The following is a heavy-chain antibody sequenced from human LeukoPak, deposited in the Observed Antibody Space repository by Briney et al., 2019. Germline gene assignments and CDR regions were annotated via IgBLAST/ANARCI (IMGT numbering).Heavy chain of an antibody. V-gene: IGHV3-30*18. J-gene: IGHJ4*02. D-gene: IGHD6-19*01. Sequence: GTSLRLSCAASGFSFSSHGMHWVRQAPGKGLERVALISSDGSKKYYGDSVKGRFTISRDNSKSTLYLQMNSLRTEDTAVYYCAKVSGYTTGWYDYWGQGTLVTVSA. CDR3: AKVSGYTTGWYDY. CDR2: ISSDGSKK. CDR1: GFSFSSHG.